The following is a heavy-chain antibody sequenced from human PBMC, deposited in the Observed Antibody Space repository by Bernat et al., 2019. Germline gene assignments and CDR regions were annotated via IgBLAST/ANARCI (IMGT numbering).Heavy chain of an antibody. CDR2: IWWDASNT. Sequence: QVQLVESGGRVVQPGTSLRLSCEASGFIFSSYGMHWVRQAPGKGLEWVGVIWWDASNTHYSDAVRGRFIISRDDSKNTLFLQMNSLRGDDTAIYYCAREGWSTLAAAGPGADYWGQGTLVSVSS. CDR1: GFIFSSYG. D-gene: IGHD6-13*01. CDR3: AREGWSTLAAAGPGADY. J-gene: IGHJ4*02. V-gene: IGHV3-33*01.